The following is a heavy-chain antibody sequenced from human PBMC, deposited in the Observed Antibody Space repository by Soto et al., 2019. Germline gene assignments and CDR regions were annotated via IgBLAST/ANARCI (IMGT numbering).Heavy chain of an antibody. Sequence: SVKGCCKAYGGTFSRYAISWVRQAPGQGLEWMGGIIPIFGTANYAQKFQGRVTITADESTSTAYMELSSLRSEDTAVYYCASALEIIAAAGPFDYWGQGTLVTVS. D-gene: IGHD6-13*01. V-gene: IGHV1-69*13. CDR3: ASALEIIAAAGPFDY. CDR2: IIPIFGTA. J-gene: IGHJ4*02. CDR1: GGTFSRYA.